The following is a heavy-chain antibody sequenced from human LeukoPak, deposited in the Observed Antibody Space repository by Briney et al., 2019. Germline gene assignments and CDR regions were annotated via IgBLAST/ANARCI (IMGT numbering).Heavy chain of an antibody. CDR3: ARESLQCNGDTCYSSYYFDY. J-gene: IGHJ4*02. CDR1: GFTFSTYS. CDR2: ITSSSSTI. D-gene: IGHD2-15*01. V-gene: IGHV3-48*02. Sequence: TGGSLRLSCAASGFTFSTYSMNWVRQAPGKGLEWASHITSSSSTIYYADSVKGRFTISRDNAKNSLYLQMNSLRDEDTAVYYCARESLQCNGDTCYSSYYFDYWGQGTLVTVSS.